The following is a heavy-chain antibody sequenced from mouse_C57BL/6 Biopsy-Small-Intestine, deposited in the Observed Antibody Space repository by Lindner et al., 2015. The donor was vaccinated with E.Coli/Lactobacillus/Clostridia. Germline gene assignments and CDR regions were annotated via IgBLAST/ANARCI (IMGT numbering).Heavy chain of an antibody. D-gene: IGHD1-3*01. CDR1: GYAFTNYL. J-gene: IGHJ2*01. Sequence: VQLQESGAELVRPGTSVKVSCKASGYAFTNYLIEWVKQRPGQGLEWIGVINPGSGGTNYNEKFKGKATLTADKSSSTAYMQLSSLTSEDSAVYFCARDPYNYEGYFDYWGQGTTLTVSS. CDR2: INPGSGGT. V-gene: IGHV1-54*01. CDR3: ARDPYNYEGYFDY.